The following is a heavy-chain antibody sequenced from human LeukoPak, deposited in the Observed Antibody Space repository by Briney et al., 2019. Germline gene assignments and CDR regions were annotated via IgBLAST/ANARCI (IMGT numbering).Heavy chain of an antibody. Sequence: GGSLRLSCAASGFTFSTYAMNWVRQAPGKGLEWVSSISSSSSYISYADSVKGRFTISRDNARNSLFLQMNSLRAEDTAVYYCARDHSEPGVFFDSWGQGTLVTVSS. CDR2: ISSSSSYI. D-gene: IGHD1-14*01. CDR3: ARDHSEPGVFFDS. CDR1: GFTFSTYA. V-gene: IGHV3-21*04. J-gene: IGHJ4*02.